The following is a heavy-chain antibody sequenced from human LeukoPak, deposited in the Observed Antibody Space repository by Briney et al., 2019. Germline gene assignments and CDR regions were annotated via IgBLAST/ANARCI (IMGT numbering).Heavy chain of an antibody. V-gene: IGHV3-21*01. CDR2: IISSSSYI. CDR1: GFTFSSYS. Sequence: GGSLRLSCAASGFTFSSYSMNWVRQAPGKGLEWVSSIISSSSYIYYADSVKGRFTISRDNAKNSLYLQMNSLRAEDTAVYYCARDPRGYSSGWYGRGDYWGQGTLVTVSS. CDR3: ARDPRGYSSGWYGRGDY. J-gene: IGHJ4*02. D-gene: IGHD6-19*01.